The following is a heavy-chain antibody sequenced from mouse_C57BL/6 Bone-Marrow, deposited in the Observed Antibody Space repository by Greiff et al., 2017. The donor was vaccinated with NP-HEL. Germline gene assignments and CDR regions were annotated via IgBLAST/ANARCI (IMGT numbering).Heavy chain of an antibody. D-gene: IGHD2-3*01. CDR1: GFSLSTSGMG. CDR3: ARSVGYCPAWFAY. CDR2: IYWDDDK. J-gene: IGHJ3*01. Sequence: QVTLKVSGPGILQSSQTLSLTCSFSGFSLSTSGMGVSWIRQPSGKGLEWLDHIYWDDDKRYNPSLKSRLTITKDTSRNQVCLKITSVDTADTATYYCARSVGYCPAWFAYWGQGTLVTVSA. V-gene: IGHV8-12*01.